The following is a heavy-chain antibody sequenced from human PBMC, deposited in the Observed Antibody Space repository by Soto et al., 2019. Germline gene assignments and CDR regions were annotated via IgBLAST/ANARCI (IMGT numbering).Heavy chain of an antibody. CDR3: ARALVDTGGIYFFNY. CDR1: GGSVSGFS. V-gene: IGHV4-34*01. CDR2: INYLGNT. D-gene: IGHD2-8*02. Sequence: SETLSLTCVVYGGSVSGFSWGWIRQPPGKGLEWIGGINYLGNTNYNPSLKSRVTISVDTSKNQFSLELSSVTAADTAVYYCARALVDTGGIYFFNYWGQGTLVTVSS. J-gene: IGHJ4*02.